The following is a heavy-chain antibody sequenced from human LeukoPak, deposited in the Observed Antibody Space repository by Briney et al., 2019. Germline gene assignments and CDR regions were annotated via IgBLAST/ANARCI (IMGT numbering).Heavy chain of an antibody. CDR3: ARVAAFSGDYYYYYMDV. Sequence: SETLSLTCAVYSGSFSGYYWSWIRQPAGKGLEWIGRIYTSGSTNYNPSLKSRVTMSVDTSKNQFSLKLSSVTAADTAVYYCARVAAFSGDYYYYYMDVWGKGTTVTVSS. V-gene: IGHV4-59*10. CDR2: IYTSGST. D-gene: IGHD3-3*01. CDR1: SGSFSGYY. J-gene: IGHJ6*03.